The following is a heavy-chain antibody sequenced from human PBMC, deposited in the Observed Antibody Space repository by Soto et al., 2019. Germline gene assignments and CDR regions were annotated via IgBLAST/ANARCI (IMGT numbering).Heavy chain of an antibody. D-gene: IGHD4-4*01. CDR2: ISHSGST. J-gene: IGHJ4*02. V-gene: IGHV4-4*02. Sequence: QVHLQESGPGLVKPSGTLSLTCAVSGASISNTYWWSWGRQAPGKGLQWIGQISHSGSTNYSPSFKTRVPISLDKSKKQFSLRLTSLTAADTAMYYCARENVTEAYTVFDLWGQGPLVTVSS. CDR1: GASISNTYW. CDR3: ARENVTEAYTVFDL.